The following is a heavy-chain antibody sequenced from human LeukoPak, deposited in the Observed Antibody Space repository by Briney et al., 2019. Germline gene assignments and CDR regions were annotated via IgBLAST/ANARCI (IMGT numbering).Heavy chain of an antibody. D-gene: IGHD2-2*01. V-gene: IGHV3-30*04. CDR3: AREMAVVPAAMGGPFDY. J-gene: IGHJ4*02. Sequence: PGGSLRLSCAASGFTFSSYAMHWVRQAPGKGLEWVAVISYAVKGRFTISRDNSKNTLYLQMNSLRAEDTAVYYCAREMAVVPAAMGGPFDYWGQGTLVTVSS. CDR1: GFTFSSYA. CDR2: ISYA.